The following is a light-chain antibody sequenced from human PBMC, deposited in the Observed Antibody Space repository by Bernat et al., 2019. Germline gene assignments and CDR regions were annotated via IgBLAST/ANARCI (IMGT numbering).Light chain of an antibody. V-gene: IGKV1-16*01. J-gene: IGKJ4*01. Sequence: DIQMTQSPSSLSASVGDRVTITCRATQDISKYLTWYQHRPGQAPKSLIYGASTVYSGVPSRFSGSGSGTDFTLTISSLQPEDLATYYCQQYDRYPLTFGGGTKVEVK. CDR3: QQYDRYPLT. CDR1: QDISKY. CDR2: GAS.